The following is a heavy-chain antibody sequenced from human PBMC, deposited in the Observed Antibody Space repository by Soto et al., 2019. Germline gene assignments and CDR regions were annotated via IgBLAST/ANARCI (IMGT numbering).Heavy chain of an antibody. CDR2: ISGSGCST. CDR3: AKLNYYDFWSGYPYYYGMDV. CDR1: VFTFSSYD. D-gene: IGHD3-3*01. Sequence: GALRVTCADPVFTFSSYDMSWVRQAPGKGLEWVSAISGSGCSTYYADSVKGRFTISRDNSKNTLYLQMNSLRAEDTAVYYCAKLNYYDFWSGYPYYYGMDVWGQGTTVTVSS. J-gene: IGHJ6*02. V-gene: IGHV3-23*01.